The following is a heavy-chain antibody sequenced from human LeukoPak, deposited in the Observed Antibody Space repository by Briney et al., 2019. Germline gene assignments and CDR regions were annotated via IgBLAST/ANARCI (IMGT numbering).Heavy chain of an antibody. D-gene: IGHD2-15*01. CDR3: ARGRYCSGGSCYSRWFDP. CDR1: GGSFSGYY. Sequence: SETLSLTCAVYGGSFSGYYWSWIRQPPGKGLEWIGETNHSGSTNYNPSLKSRVTISVDTSKNQLSLTLSSVTAADTAVYYCARGRYCSGGSCYSRWFDPWGQGTLVTVSS. V-gene: IGHV4-34*01. J-gene: IGHJ5*02. CDR2: TNHSGST.